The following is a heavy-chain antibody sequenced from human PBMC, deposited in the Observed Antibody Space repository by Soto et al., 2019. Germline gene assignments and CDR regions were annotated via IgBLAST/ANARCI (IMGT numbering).Heavy chain of an antibody. CDR3: ARDPVNYYGSWTYGMDV. Sequence: PGGSLRICCAASGFTVSSYAMSWVRQAPGKGLEWVSAISGSGGSTYYADSVKGRFTISRDDSKNTLYLQMNSLRPEDTAVYYCARDPVNYYGSWTYGMDVWGQGTTVTVSS. CDR2: ISGSGGST. D-gene: IGHD3-10*01. V-gene: IGHV3-23*01. CDR1: GFTVSSYA. J-gene: IGHJ6*02.